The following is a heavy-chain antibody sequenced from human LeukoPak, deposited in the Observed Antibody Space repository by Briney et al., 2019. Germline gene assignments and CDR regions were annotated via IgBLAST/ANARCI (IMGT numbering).Heavy chain of an antibody. CDR2: ISGSGGST. J-gene: IGHJ4*02. V-gene: IGHV3-23*01. CDR3: AKMVDIGATIPYFDY. Sequence: GGSLRLSCAASGFTFSSYAMSWVRQAPGKGLEWVSAISGSGGSTYYADSVKGRFTISRDNSKNTLYLQMNSLRAEDTAVYYCAKMVDIGATIPYFDYWGQGTLVTVAS. CDR1: GFTFSSYA. D-gene: IGHD5-12*01.